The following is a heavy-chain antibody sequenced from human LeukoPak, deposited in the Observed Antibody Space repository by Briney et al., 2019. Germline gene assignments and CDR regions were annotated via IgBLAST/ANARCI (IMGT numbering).Heavy chain of an antibody. CDR3: ARGQYSGYDWVGFDI. J-gene: IGHJ3*02. V-gene: IGHV4-31*03. Sequence: SETLSLTCTVSGGSISSGGYYWSWIRQHPGKGLEWIGYIYYSGSTYYNPSLKSRVTISVDTSKNQFSLKLSSVTAADTAVYYCARGQYSGYDWVGFDIRGQGTMVTVSS. CDR2: IYYSGST. CDR1: GGSISSGGYY. D-gene: IGHD5-12*01.